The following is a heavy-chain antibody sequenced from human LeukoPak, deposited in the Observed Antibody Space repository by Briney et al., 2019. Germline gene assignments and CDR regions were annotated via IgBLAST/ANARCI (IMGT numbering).Heavy chain of an antibody. CDR2: IPSTSSYT. CDR1: GFTFSDYY. D-gene: IGHD5-12*01. V-gene: IGHV3-11*05. CDR3: ARGYSGYDWVDYFDY. Sequence: GGSLRLSCVASGFTFSDYYMSWIRQAPGKGLEWVSYIPSTSSYTSYADSVKGRFTISRDNAKNSLYLQMNSLRAEDTAVYYCARGYSGYDWVDYFDYWGQGTLVTVSS. J-gene: IGHJ4*02.